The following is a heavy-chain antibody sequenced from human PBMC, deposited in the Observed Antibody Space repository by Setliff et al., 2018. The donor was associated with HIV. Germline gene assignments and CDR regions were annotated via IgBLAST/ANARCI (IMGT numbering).Heavy chain of an antibody. V-gene: IGHV4-34*12. CDR1: GASFNAYF. CDR3: ARTRDKYYDILNPAYYIDY. CDR2: VIQSGAT. Sequence: SETLSLTCAVYGASFNAYFWTWIRQPPGKGLEWIGEVIQSGATNYNPSLKSRLTMSVDTSKNQFSLKLTSVTAADTAVYYCARTRDKYYDILNPAYYIDYWGHGTLVTVS. J-gene: IGHJ4*01. D-gene: IGHD3-9*01.